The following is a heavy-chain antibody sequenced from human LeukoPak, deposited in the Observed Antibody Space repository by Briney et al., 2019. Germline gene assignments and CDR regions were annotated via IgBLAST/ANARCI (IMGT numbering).Heavy chain of an antibody. V-gene: IGHV1-18*01. Sequence: ASVNVSRKSSGYTFTTYGIRWVRQAPGQGLEWMGWISAYNGNTNYAQKLQGRVTMTTDTSTSTAYMELRSLRSDDTAVYYCARDIRASSGYYYDYWGQGTLVTVSS. D-gene: IGHD3-22*01. CDR2: ISAYNGNT. CDR3: ARDIRASSGYYYDY. J-gene: IGHJ4*02. CDR1: GYTFTTYG.